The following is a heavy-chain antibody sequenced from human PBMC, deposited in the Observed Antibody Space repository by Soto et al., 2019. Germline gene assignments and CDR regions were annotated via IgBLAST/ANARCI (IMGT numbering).Heavy chain of an antibody. CDR1: GFSLNTSGVG. CDR2: IYWDDDK. V-gene: IGHV2-5*02. J-gene: IGHJ6*03. CDR3: AHRNDYGAVGYYYMDV. D-gene: IGHD4-17*01. Sequence: SGPTLVKPTQTLTLTCTFSGFSLNTSGVGVGWIRQPPGKALEWLALIYWDDDKRYSPSLKSRLTITKDTSKNQVVLTMTKMDPVDTATYYCAHRNDYGAVGYYYMDVWGKGTTVTVSS.